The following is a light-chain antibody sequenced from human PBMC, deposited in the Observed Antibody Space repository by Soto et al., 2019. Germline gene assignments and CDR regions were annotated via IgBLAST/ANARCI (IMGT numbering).Light chain of an antibody. CDR2: ANI. Sequence: QSALTQPPSVSGAPGQRVTISCTGGSSNIGSGYDVHWYQHLPGTAPKLLIYANINRPSGVPDRFSGSKSGTSASLAITGLQAEDEADYYCQSFDSTLNGVVFGGGTKVTVL. J-gene: IGLJ2*01. CDR3: QSFDSTLNGVV. CDR1: SSNIGSGYD. V-gene: IGLV1-40*01.